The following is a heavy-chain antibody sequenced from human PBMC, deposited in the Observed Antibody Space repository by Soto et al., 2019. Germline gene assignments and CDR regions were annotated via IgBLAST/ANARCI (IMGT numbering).Heavy chain of an antibody. CDR1: GFTFSSYG. V-gene: IGHV3-33*01. D-gene: IGHD3-22*01. J-gene: IGHJ4*02. Sequence: GGSLRLSCAASGFTFSSYGMHWVRQAPGKGLEWVAVIWYDGSNKYYADSVKGRFTISRDNSKNTLYLQMNSLRAEDTAVYYCARGGYDSSGSPPRDYFDYCGQGTLVTVS. CDR3: ARGGYDSSGSPPRDYFDY. CDR2: IWYDGSNK.